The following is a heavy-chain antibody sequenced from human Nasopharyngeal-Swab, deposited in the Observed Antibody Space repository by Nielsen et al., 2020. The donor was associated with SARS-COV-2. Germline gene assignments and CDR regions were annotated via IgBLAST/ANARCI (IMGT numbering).Heavy chain of an antibody. Sequence: GGSLKISCAASGFTFDDYGISWVRQAPGKGLEWVSGINWNGGSTGYADSVKGRFTISRDNAKNSLYLQMNSLRAEDTALYHCAREGGYCSGGSCPYYGMDVWGQGTTVTVSS. V-gene: IGHV3-20*01. J-gene: IGHJ6*02. D-gene: IGHD2-15*01. CDR3: AREGGYCSGGSCPYYGMDV. CDR1: GFTFDDYG. CDR2: INWNGGST.